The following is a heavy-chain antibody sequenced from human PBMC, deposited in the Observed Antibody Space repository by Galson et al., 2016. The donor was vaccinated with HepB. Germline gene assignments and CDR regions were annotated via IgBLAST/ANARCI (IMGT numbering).Heavy chain of an antibody. V-gene: IGHV3-74*01. D-gene: IGHD2-8*01. J-gene: IGHJ6*02. CDR1: GFTFSDPW. CDR3: ASDRVFYGMDV. Sequence: SLRLSCAASGFTFSDPWMSWVRQAPGKGLVWVSRIKSDGRETTYADSVKGRFTITRDNAENTLYLQMNSLRADDTAVYYCASDRVFYGMDVWGQGTTVTVSS. CDR2: IKSDGRET.